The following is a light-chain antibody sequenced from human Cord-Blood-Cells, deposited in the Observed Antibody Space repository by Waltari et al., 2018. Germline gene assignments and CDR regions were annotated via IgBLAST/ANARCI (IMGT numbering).Light chain of an antibody. Sequence: QSVLTQPPSASGAPGQRVNISCTGSSPTIGAGYDVHWYQQLPGTAPKLLIYGNSNRPSGVPDRFSGSKSGTSASLAITGLQAEDEADYYCQSYDSSLSGSVFGGGTKLTVL. CDR3: QSYDSSLSGSV. CDR2: GNS. V-gene: IGLV1-40*01. J-gene: IGLJ3*02. CDR1: SPTIGAGYD.